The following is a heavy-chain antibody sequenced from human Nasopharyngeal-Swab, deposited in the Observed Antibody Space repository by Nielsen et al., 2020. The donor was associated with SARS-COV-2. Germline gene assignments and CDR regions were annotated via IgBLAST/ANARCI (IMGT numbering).Heavy chain of an antibody. Sequence: GGSLRLSCAASGFTFSTYSMNWVRQAPGKGLEWVSHIVSSGSVIYYADSVKGRFTVSRNNARNSLYLQMNSLRAEDTAVYYCARGYYGDYTFDIWGQGTMVTVSS. D-gene: IGHD4-17*01. CDR2: IVSSGSVI. CDR1: GFTFSTYS. CDR3: ARGYYGDYTFDI. V-gene: IGHV3-48*04. J-gene: IGHJ3*02.